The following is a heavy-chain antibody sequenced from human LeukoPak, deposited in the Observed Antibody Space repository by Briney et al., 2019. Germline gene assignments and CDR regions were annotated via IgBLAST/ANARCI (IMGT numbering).Heavy chain of an antibody. CDR3: ARIDGYNSGWFDY. V-gene: IGHV3-74*01. CDR2: INSDGSSP. D-gene: IGHD6-19*01. J-gene: IGHJ5*01. CDR1: GFTFSTYW. Sequence: GGSLRLSCAASGFTFSTYWMHWVRQAPGKGLVWVSCINSDGSSPSYADSVKGRFTISRDNAKNSLYLQMNGLRAEDTAVYYCARIDGYNSGWFDYWGQGTLVAVSS.